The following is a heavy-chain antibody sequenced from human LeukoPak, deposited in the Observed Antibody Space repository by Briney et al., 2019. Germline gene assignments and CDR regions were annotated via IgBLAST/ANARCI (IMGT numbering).Heavy chain of an antibody. J-gene: IGHJ6*03. CDR2: INPNSGGT. Sequence: ASVKVSCKASGYIFTGYYMHWVRQAPGQGLEWMGWINPNSGGTNYAQKFQGRVTMTRDTSISTAYMELSRLRSDDTAVYYCARAGIVVVPAAINYMDVWGKGTTVTISS. D-gene: IGHD2-2*01. CDR1: GYIFTGYY. V-gene: IGHV1-2*02. CDR3: ARAGIVVVPAAINYMDV.